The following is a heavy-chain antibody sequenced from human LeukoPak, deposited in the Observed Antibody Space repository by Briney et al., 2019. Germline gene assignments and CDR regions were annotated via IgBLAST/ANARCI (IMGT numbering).Heavy chain of an antibody. Sequence: GGSLRLSRAASGFTFSSYGMHWVRQAPGKGLEWVAFIRYDGSNKYYADSVKGRFTISRDNSKKTLYMQMNSLRAEDTAVYYCASTNYDFWSGYLWGQGTLVTVSS. CDR1: GFTFSSYG. D-gene: IGHD3-3*01. CDR3: ASTNYDFWSGYL. J-gene: IGHJ4*02. V-gene: IGHV3-30*02. CDR2: IRYDGSNK.